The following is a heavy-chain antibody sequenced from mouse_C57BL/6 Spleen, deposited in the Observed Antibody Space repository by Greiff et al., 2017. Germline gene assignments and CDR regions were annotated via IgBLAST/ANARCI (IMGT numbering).Heavy chain of an antibody. D-gene: IGHD1-1*01. CDR2: INPNNGGT. CDR3: GLYYYGSSYDYAMDY. V-gene: IGHV1-22*01. J-gene: IGHJ4*01. CDR1: GYTFTDYN. Sequence: EVQLQQSGPELVKPGASVKMSCKASGYTFTDYNMHWVKQSHGKSLEWIGYINPNNGGTSYNQKFKGKATLTVNKSSSTAYMELRSLTSEDSAVYYCGLYYYGSSYDYAMDYWGQGTSVTVSS.